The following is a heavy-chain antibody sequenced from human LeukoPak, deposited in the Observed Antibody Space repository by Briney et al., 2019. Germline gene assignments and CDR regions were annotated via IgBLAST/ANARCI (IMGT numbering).Heavy chain of an antibody. Sequence: SQTLSLTCAISEDSVSSNSAAWNWIRQSPSRGLEWLGRTYYRSKWYNDYAVSVKSRITINPDTSKNQFSLQLNSVTPEDTAVYYCARGLSPSVANWFDPWGQGTLVTVSS. CDR3: ARGLSPSVANWFDP. V-gene: IGHV6-1*01. CDR1: EDSVSSNSAA. D-gene: IGHD6-19*01. CDR2: TYYRSKWYN. J-gene: IGHJ5*02.